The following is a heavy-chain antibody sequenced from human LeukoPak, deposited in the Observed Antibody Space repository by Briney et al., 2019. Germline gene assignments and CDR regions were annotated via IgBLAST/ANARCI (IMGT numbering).Heavy chain of an antibody. D-gene: IGHD2-2*01. Sequence: ASVKVSCKASGGTFSSYAISWVRQAPGQGLEWMGGIIPIFGTANYAQKFQGRVTITADESTSTAYMELSSLRSEDTAVYYCASDDIVVVPAAKSFDYWGQGTLVTVSS. CDR1: GGTFSSYA. CDR3: ASDDIVVVPAAKSFDY. V-gene: IGHV1-69*13. CDR2: IIPIFGTA. J-gene: IGHJ4*02.